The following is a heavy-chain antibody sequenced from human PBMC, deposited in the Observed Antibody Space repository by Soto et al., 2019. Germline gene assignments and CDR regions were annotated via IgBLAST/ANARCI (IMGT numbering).Heavy chain of an antibody. CDR2: IYYSGST. V-gene: IGHV4-30-4*01. CDR1: GGSISSGDYY. D-gene: IGHD3-22*01. CDR3: ARNYDSSGGDSH. J-gene: IGHJ4*02. Sequence: SETLSLTCTVSGGSISSGDYYWSWIRQPPGKGLEWIGYIYYSGSTYYNPSLKSRVTISVDTSKKQFSLKLSSVTAADTAVYYCARNYDSSGGDSHWSQGTLVTVS.